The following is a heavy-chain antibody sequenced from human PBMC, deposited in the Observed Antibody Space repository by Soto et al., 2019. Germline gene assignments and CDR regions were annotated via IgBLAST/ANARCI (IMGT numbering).Heavy chain of an antibody. V-gene: IGHV6-1*01. CDR2: TYYRSKWYN. J-gene: IGHJ4*02. CDR1: GESVSSNSAA. Sequence: SQTLSLTCAISGESVSSNSAAWYWIRQSPSRGLEWLGRTYYRSKWYNDYAVSVKSRITINPDTSKNQFSLQLNSVTPEDTAVYYRARDWKDGPPGGFDYWGQGTLVTVSS. CDR3: ARDWKDGPPGGFDY. D-gene: IGHD1-1*01.